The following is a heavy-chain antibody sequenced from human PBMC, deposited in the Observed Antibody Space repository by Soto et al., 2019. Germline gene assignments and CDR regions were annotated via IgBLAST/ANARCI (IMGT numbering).Heavy chain of an antibody. CDR3: ARPQKVAGAYYFDY. Sequence: QVQLVQSGAEVKKPGSSVKVSCKASGGTFSSYAISWVRQAPGQGLEWMGGIIPIFGTANYAQKFQGRVTXXAXEXXSTAYMELSSLRYEDTAVYYGARPQKVAGAYYFDYWGQGTLVTVSS. CDR2: IIPIFGTA. J-gene: IGHJ4*02. CDR1: GGTFSSYA. V-gene: IGHV1-69*12. D-gene: IGHD6-19*01.